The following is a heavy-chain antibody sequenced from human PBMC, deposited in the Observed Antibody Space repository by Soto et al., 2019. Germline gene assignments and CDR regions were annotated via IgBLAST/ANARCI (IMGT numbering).Heavy chain of an antibody. CDR1: GFRFSTYD. D-gene: IGHD2-15*01. V-gene: IGHV3-48*02. CDR3: ARDRCYDGTCYSASDS. Sequence: GGSLRLSCAASGFRFSTYDMDWLRQAPGKGPEWIAHISTTSFTIYYADSVKGRFTISRDNARNSLYLEMNSLRDEDTAVYYCARDRCYDGTCYSASDSWGQGTLVTVSS. J-gene: IGHJ5*01. CDR2: ISTTSFTI.